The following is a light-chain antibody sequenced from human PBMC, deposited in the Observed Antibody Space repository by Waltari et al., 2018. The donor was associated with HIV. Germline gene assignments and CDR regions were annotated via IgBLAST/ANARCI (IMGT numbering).Light chain of an antibody. V-gene: IGLV1-47*01. CDR2: KNN. J-gene: IGLJ3*02. CDR1: ASHIGSDY. CDR3: ASWDDNLNSWV. Sequence: QSVVTQPPSASGTPGPRVTISCSGSASHIGSDYVYWYQDLPGTAPKLLIYKNNQRSSGVPDRFSGSKSDTSASLAISGLRSEDEADYYCASWDDNLNSWVFGGGTKLTVL.